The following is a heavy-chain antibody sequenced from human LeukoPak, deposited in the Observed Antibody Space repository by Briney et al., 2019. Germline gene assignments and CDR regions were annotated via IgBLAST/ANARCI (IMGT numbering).Heavy chain of an antibody. J-gene: IGHJ4*02. CDR1: GFTFSSYA. V-gene: IGHV3-23*01. CDR2: ISGSGGST. D-gene: IGHD6-13*01. CDR3: AKSGIPYYFDY. Sequence: GGSLRLSCAAPGFTFSSYAMSWVHQAPGKGLEWVSAISGSGGSTYYADSVKGRFTISRDNSKNTLYLQMNSLRAEDTAVYYCAKSGIPYYFDYWGQGTLVTVSS.